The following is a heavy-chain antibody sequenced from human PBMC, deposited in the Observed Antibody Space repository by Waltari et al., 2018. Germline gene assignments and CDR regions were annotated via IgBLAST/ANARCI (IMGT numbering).Heavy chain of an antibody. Sequence: QVQLQESGPVLVKPSQILSLTCTVSGPSISNGGYYWTWIRQHPGKGLEWIGHVYYSGTTYYNPSLKSRIIISLDTSKNQFSLKLYFVTAADTAVYFCTRRDRYCTSTTCPDGFDIWGQGTTVTVSS. CDR2: VYYSGTT. CDR3: TRRDRYCTSTTCPDGFDI. V-gene: IGHV4-31*03. J-gene: IGHJ6*02. D-gene: IGHD2-2*01. CDR1: GPSISNGGYY.